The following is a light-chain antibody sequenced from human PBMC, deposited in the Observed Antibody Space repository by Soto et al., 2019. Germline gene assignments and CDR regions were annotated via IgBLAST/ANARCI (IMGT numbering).Light chain of an antibody. CDR3: QQYNSFPII. CDR1: QSISSW. CDR2: KAS. V-gene: IGKV1-5*03. Sequence: DIQMTQSPSTLSASVGDRVTITCRASQSISSWLAWYQQKPGKAPKLLIYKASSLESGVPSRFSGSGSGTEFSLTISSLQPDDFATYYFQQYNSFPIIFGQGTRLEIK. J-gene: IGKJ5*01.